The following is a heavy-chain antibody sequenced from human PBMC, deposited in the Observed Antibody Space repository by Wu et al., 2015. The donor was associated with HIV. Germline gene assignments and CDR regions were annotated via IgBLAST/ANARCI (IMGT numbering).Heavy chain of an antibody. CDR2: INPNSGGT. V-gene: IGHV1-2*02. Sequence: QVQLVQSGAEVKKPGASVKVSCKASGYTFTGYYMHWVRQAPGQGLEWMGWINPNSGGTNYAQKFQGRVTMTRDTSISTAYMELSRLRSDDTAVYYCARDHRVGSRAYYYYMDVWGKGPRSPSP. CDR3: ARDHRVGSRAYYYYMDV. J-gene: IGHJ6*03. CDR1: GYTFTGYY. D-gene: IGHD1-26*01.